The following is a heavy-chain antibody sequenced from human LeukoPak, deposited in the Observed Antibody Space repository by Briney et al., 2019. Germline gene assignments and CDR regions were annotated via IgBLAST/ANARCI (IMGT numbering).Heavy chain of an antibody. J-gene: IGHJ4*02. CDR2: IKQDGSEK. V-gene: IGHV3-7*01. CDR3: ARVGWINVEVPAATPFDY. CDR1: KFTFSGYW. D-gene: IGHD2-2*01. Sequence: PGGSLRLSCAASKFTFSGYWMNWVRQAPGKGLEWVANIKQDGSEKYYVDSVKGRFTISRDNAMNSLYLQMNSLRAEDTAVYYCARVGWINVEVPAATPFDYWGQGTLVTVSS.